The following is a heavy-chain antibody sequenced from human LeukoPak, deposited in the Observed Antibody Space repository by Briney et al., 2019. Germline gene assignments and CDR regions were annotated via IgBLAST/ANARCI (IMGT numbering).Heavy chain of an antibody. CDR1: GDRISNSNEA. D-gene: IGHD2-21*02. J-gene: IGHJ3*02. V-gene: IGHV6-1*01. Sequence: SQTLSLTYVISGDRISNSNEAGNWIRQPRSRSLEWLGRIYYRSQMYNDYAVSVKSRITITPYRSKNQFSLSLNSVTPGDTPIYYCAKATVVATAVDKNDLFDTWGQGTMVTVSS. CDR2: IYYRSQMYN. CDR3: AKATVVATAVDKNDLFDT.